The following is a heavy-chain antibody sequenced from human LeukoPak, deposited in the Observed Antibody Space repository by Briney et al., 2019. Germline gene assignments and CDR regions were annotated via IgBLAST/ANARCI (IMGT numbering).Heavy chain of an antibody. Sequence: PSETLSLTCAVYGGSFSGYYWSWIRQPPGKGLEWIGEINHSGSTNYNPSLKSRVTISVDTSKNQLSLKLSSVTAADTAVYYCARGGMTIFGVVIGRAFDYWGQGTLVTVSS. V-gene: IGHV4-34*01. D-gene: IGHD3-3*01. CDR1: GGSFSGYY. CDR2: INHSGST. CDR3: ARGGMTIFGVVIGRAFDY. J-gene: IGHJ4*02.